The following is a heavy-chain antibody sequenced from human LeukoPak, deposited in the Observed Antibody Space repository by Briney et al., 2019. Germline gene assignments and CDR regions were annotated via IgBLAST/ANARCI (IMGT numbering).Heavy chain of an antibody. CDR3: ARDKGDYDSSGSLFVF. J-gene: IGHJ4*02. CDR1: GFTFSRYW. V-gene: IGHV3-7*03. CDR2: IRQDGGEI. D-gene: IGHD3-16*01. Sequence: GGSLRLSCAASGFTFSRYWMSWVRQVPRKGLEWVANIRQDGGEIYYVDSVKGRFTISRDNAKSSLYLQMNSLRAGDTAVYYCARDKGDYDSSGSLFVFGGQGTLVTVSS.